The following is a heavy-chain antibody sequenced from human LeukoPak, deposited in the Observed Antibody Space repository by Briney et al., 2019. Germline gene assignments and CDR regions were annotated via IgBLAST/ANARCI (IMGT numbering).Heavy chain of an antibody. CDR3: ARVSRFRRGIAAAATPIDY. D-gene: IGHD6-13*01. J-gene: IGHJ4*02. CDR2: ISAYNGNT. V-gene: IGHV1-18*01. Sequence: ASVKVSCKASGGTFSSYAISWVRQAPGQGLEWMGWISAYNGNTNYAQKLQGRVTMTTDTSTSTAYMELRSLRSDDTAVYYCARVSRFRRGIAAAATPIDYWGQGTLVTVSS. CDR1: GGTFSSYA.